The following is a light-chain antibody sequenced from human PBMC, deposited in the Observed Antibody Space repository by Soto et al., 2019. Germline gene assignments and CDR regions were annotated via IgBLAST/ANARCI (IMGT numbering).Light chain of an antibody. Sequence: DIVMTQSPATLSVSPGERATFSCRASQSVRRNLAWYQQRPGRGPRLLIYDASTRATGIPARFSGSGSVTEFTLTISSLQSEDFAFYFCQQYYNWPPWTFGQGTKVEVK. V-gene: IGKV3-15*01. CDR2: DAS. CDR3: QQYYNWPPWT. CDR1: QSVRRN. J-gene: IGKJ1*01.